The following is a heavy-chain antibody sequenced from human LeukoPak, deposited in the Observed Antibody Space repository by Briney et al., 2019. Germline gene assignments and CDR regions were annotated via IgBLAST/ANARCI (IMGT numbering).Heavy chain of an antibody. Sequence: GGSLRLSCAASGFTFSSYGMHWVRQAPGKGLVWVSRINSDGSRTSCADSVKGRFTMSRDNAKNTLYLQMNSLRAEDTAVYYCARDHGSDDAFDIWGQGTMVTVSS. CDR1: GFTFSSYG. V-gene: IGHV3-74*01. J-gene: IGHJ3*02. CDR3: ARDHGSDDAFDI. CDR2: INSDGSRT.